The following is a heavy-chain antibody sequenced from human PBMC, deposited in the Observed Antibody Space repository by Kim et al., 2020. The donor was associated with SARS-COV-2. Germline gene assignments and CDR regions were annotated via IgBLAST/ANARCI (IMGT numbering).Heavy chain of an antibody. J-gene: IGHJ4*01. CDR2: INTDNGKT. CDR3: ARERAYKYNSSGYYFFDY. CDR1: GYNFTTHA. Sequence: ASVKVSCKTSGYNFTTHAVHWVRQAPGQRLEWLGWINTDNGKTAYSQKFQGRVTITSDTSASTVYMDLSSLQSEDTAEYSCARERAYKYNSSGYYFFDYW. D-gene: IGHD3-22*01. V-gene: IGHV1-3*04.